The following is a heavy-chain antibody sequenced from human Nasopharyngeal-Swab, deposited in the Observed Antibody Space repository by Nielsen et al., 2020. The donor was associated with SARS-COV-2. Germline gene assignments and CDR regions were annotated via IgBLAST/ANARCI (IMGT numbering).Heavy chain of an antibody. V-gene: IGHV4-59*01. CDR2: IYYSGST. Sequence: CQVPGKGLEWIGYIYYSGSTNYNPSLKSRVTISVDTSKNQFSLKLSSVTAADTAVYYCARVEGGFYRPYYYGMDVWGQGTTVTVSS. J-gene: IGHJ6*02. D-gene: IGHD3-16*01. CDR3: ARVEGGFYRPYYYGMDV.